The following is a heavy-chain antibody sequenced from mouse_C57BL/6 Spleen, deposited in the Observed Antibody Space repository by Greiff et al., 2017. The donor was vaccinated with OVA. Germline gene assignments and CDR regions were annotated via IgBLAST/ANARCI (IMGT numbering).Heavy chain of an antibody. Sequence: EVKLMESGAELVRPGASVKLSCTASGFNIKDDYMHWVKQRPEQGLEWIGWIDPENGDTEYASKFQGKATITADTSSNTAYLQLSSLTSEDTAVYYCAGDDYPPFAYWGQGTLVTVSA. CDR3: AGDDYPPFAY. D-gene: IGHD2-4*01. CDR2: IDPENGDT. J-gene: IGHJ3*01. CDR1: GFNIKDDY. V-gene: IGHV14-4*01.